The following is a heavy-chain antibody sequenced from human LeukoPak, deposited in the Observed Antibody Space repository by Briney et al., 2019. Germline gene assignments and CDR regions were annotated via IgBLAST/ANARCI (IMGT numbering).Heavy chain of an antibody. CDR3: ARDKPAGNEVGGFAP. D-gene: IGHD2-2*01. CDR1: GGSFSGYY. J-gene: IGHJ5*02. V-gene: IGHV4-34*01. Sequence: PSETLSLTCAVYGGSFSGYYWSWIRQPPGKGLEWIGEINHSGSTNYNPSLKSRVTISVDRSKNQFSLKLSSVTAADTAVYYCARDKPAGNEVGGFAPWGQGTLVTVSS. CDR2: INHSGST.